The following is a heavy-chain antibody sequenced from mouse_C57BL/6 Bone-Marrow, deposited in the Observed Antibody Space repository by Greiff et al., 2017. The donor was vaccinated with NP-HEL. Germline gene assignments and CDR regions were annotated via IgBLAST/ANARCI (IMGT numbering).Heavy chain of an antibody. CDR3: ARALYGSSPYWYFDV. J-gene: IGHJ1*03. D-gene: IGHD1-1*01. Sequence: VQLQQSGPELVKPGASVKIPCKASGYTFTDYNMDWVKQSHGKSLEWIGDINPNNGGTIYNQKFKGKATLTVDKSSSTAYMELRSLTSEDTAVYYCARALYGSSPYWYFDVWGTGTTVTVSS. CDR1: GYTFTDYN. V-gene: IGHV1-18*01. CDR2: INPNNGGT.